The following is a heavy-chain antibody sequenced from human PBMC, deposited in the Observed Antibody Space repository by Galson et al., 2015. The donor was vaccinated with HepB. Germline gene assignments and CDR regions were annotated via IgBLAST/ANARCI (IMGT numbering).Heavy chain of an antibody. CDR3: GRVRAGSWEY. V-gene: IGHV3-72*01. Sequence: SLRLSCAASGFTFNDHFMGWVRQAPGKGLEWVGRIRYRGSSYSTDYAAAVKGGFTISRDDSTNSLHLQMHSLKTEDTAVYYCGRVRAGSWEYWGRGTQVTVSS. J-gene: IGHJ4*02. D-gene: IGHD3-10*01. CDR2: IRYRGSSYST. CDR1: GFTFNDHF.